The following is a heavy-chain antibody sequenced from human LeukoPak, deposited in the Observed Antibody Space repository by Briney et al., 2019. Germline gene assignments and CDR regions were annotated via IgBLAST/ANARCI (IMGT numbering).Heavy chain of an antibody. CDR3: ANGLRFLEWLPVDY. D-gene: IGHD3-3*01. CDR1: GGTFSSYT. Sequence: SVKVSCKASGGTFSSYTISWVRQAPGQGLEWMGRIIPILGIANYAQKFQGRVTITADKSTSTAYMELSSLRSEDTAVYYCANGLRFLEWLPVDYWGQGTLVTVSS. J-gene: IGHJ4*02. V-gene: IGHV1-69*02. CDR2: IIPILGIA.